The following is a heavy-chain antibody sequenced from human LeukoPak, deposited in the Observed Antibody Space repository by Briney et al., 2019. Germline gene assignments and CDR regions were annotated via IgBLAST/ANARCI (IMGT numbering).Heavy chain of an antibody. CDR1: EFTFSDYY. CDR3: ARLGIITAAGSNDY. D-gene: IGHD6-13*01. CDR2: ISYSGDTI. J-gene: IGHJ4*02. V-gene: IGHV3-11*01. Sequence: GGSLRLSCTASEFTFSDYYMSWIRQAPGKGLEWVSYISYSGDTIYYADSVKGRFTVSRDNAKNSLYLQMNSLRAEDTAVYYCARLGIITAAGSNDYWGQGTLVTVSS.